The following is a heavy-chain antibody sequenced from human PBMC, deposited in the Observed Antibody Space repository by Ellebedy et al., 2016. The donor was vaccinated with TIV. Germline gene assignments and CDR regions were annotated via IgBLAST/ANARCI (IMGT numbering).Heavy chain of an antibody. V-gene: IGHV3-64D*06. CDR2: ISSDEVST. CDR1: GFTFSAYI. J-gene: IGHJ3*01. Sequence: GESLKISXSASGFTFSAYIMHWVRQAPGRGLEYVAAISSDEVSTYYADSVKGRFTISRDNSENTLYLQMSSLRADDTAVYYCVQDPIRHHCDSPSCYAESAFDVWGQGTMVIVSS. D-gene: IGHD2-2*01. CDR3: VQDPIRHHCDSPSCYAESAFDV.